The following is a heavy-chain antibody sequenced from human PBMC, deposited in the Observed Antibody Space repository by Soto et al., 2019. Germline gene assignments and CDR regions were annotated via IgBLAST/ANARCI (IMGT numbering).Heavy chain of an antibody. J-gene: IGHJ5*01. Sequence: ASVKVSCKDSGYTFTSYGIHWVRQAPGQRLEWMGWINAANGDTKYSPKFQGRVTITRDTSGSTAYMELSSLRSEDTAVYYCVRGPVSATGIDWFDSWGQGTLVTVSS. V-gene: IGHV1-3*01. CDR3: VRGPVSATGIDWFDS. CDR1: GYTFTSYG. CDR2: INAANGDT. D-gene: IGHD6-13*01.